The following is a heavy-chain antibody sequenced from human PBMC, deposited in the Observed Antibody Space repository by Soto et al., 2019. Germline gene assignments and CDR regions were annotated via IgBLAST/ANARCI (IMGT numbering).Heavy chain of an antibody. CDR3: ARDRGYDADDYYYNAMDV. CDR1: GSTFTGDY. J-gene: IGHJ6*02. Sequence: ASVKVSCKASGSTFTGDYMDWVRQAPGQGLEWMGWINPNSGGTNYAQKFQGRFTISRDSAQNSLFLQINSLRAEDTAVYYCARDRGYDADDYYYNAMDVWGQGTTVTVSS. D-gene: IGHD2-15*01. CDR2: INPNSGGT. V-gene: IGHV1-2*02.